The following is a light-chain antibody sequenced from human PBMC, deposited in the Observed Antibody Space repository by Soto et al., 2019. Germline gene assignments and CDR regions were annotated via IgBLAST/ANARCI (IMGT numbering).Light chain of an antibody. CDR1: SSDVGGYNY. CDR3: NSYTSSSSVV. V-gene: IGLV2-14*01. Sequence: QSVLTQPASASGSPGQSITISCTGTSSDVGGYNYVSWYQQHPGKAPKLMIYEVSNRPSGVSNRFSGSKSGNTASLTISGLQAEDEADYYCNSYTSSSSVVFGGGTKLTVL. CDR2: EVS. J-gene: IGLJ3*02.